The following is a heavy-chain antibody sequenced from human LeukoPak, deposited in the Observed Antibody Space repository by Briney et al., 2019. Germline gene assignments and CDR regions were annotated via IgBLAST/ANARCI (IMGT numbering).Heavy chain of an antibody. J-gene: IGHJ5*02. CDR2: IYTSGST. D-gene: IGHD3-16*01. CDR1: GGSISSGSYY. Sequence: SQTLYLTCTVSGGSISSGSYYWRWIRQPAGKGLEWIGRIYTSGSTNYNPSLKSRVTISVDTSKNQFSLKLSSVTAADTAVYYCAGGEKGVPRGAKFDPWGQGTLVTVSS. V-gene: IGHV4-61*02. CDR3: AGGEKGVPRGAKFDP.